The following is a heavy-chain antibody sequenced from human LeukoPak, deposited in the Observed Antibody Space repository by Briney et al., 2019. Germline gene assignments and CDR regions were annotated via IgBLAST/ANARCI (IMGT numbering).Heavy chain of an antibody. Sequence: SQTLSLTCTVSGGSISSGDYYWSWIRQPPGKGLEWIGYIYYSGSTYYNPSLKSRVTISVDTSKNQFSLKLSSVTAADTAVYYCATYCSSTSCYAGTFDYWGQGTLVTVSS. D-gene: IGHD2-2*01. CDR3: ATYCSSTSCYAGTFDY. V-gene: IGHV4-30-4*01. J-gene: IGHJ4*02. CDR1: GGSISSGDYY. CDR2: IYYSGST.